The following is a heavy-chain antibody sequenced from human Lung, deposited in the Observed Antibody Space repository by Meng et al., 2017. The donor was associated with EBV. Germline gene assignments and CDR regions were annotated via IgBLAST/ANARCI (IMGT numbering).Heavy chain of an antibody. D-gene: IGHD6-13*01. J-gene: IGHJ4*02. CDR3: ARLFSSSWYFLS. CDR2: IYYSGTT. V-gene: IGHV4-39*07. Sequence: QVQPQVSGPGLGEPSAPLSLPFTVSVGSISSSRYDWVWIRQPPGKALVWIGSIYYSGTTYYNPSLKSRVTISIDTSKNQFSLKLSSVTAADTAVYYCARLFSSSWYFLSWGQGTLVTVSS. CDR1: VGSISSSRYD.